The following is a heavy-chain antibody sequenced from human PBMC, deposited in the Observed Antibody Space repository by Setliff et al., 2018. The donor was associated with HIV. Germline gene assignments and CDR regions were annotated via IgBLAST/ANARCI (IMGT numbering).Heavy chain of an antibody. D-gene: IGHD3-22*01. Sequence: ASVKVSCKASGYTFTKYGMHWVRQAPGQRLEWMGWINAANGNTEYSQKFQGRVTITRDTSANTAYMELSSPRSGDTAVYYCASDRGDTMILVVTTGAFDIWGQGTMVTVSS. J-gene: IGHJ3*02. V-gene: IGHV1-3*01. CDR1: GYTFTKYG. CDR3: ASDRGDTMILVVTTGAFDI. CDR2: INAANGNT.